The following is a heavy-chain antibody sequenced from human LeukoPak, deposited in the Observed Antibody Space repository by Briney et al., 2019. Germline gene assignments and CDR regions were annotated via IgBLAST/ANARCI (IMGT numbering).Heavy chain of an antibody. Sequence: QPGRSLRLSCAASGFTVSNKYMSWVRQSPGKGLESVSVIYDGGNTYYADSVKGRFTISRDNSKNTLYLQMKSLRAEDTAVYYCARGGASELYYFDYWGQGTLVTVSS. CDR2: IYDGGNT. CDR1: GFTVSNKY. D-gene: IGHD2-15*01. V-gene: IGHV3-53*01. CDR3: ARGGASELYYFDY. J-gene: IGHJ4*02.